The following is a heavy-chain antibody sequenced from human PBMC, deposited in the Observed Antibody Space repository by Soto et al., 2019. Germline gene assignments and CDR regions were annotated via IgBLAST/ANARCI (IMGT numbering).Heavy chain of an antibody. Sequence: SETLSLTCTVSGGSISTYYWSWIRQPPGEGLEWIGHIHYSGSTNYNPSLKSRVTISVDTSKNQFSLELSSVTAADTAVYYCARESYSSLLDVWGKGTTVTVSS. D-gene: IGHD6-13*01. CDR3: ARESYSSLLDV. V-gene: IGHV4-59*01. J-gene: IGHJ6*04. CDR1: GGSISTYY. CDR2: IHYSGST.